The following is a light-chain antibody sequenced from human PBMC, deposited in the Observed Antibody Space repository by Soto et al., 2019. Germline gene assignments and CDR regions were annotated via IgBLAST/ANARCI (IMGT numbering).Light chain of an antibody. J-gene: IGKJ4*01. CDR1: QSVGSN. Sequence: EIVMTQSPATLSVSPGERATLSCRASQSVGSNLAWYQQKPGQGPRLLIHGASTRATGVPAGFSGSGSGTDFTLTISSLQSEDFAVYYCQQFNDWPPLTFGGGTKVEIK. CDR3: QQFNDWPPLT. CDR2: GAS. V-gene: IGKV3-15*01.